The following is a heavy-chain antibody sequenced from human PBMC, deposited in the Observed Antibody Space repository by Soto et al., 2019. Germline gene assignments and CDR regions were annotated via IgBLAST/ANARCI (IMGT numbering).Heavy chain of an antibody. V-gene: IGHV1-18*01. J-gene: IGHJ4*02. Sequence: QVQLVQSGGELRKPGASVKVSCKASGSTFTDNSITWVRQAPGQGLEWMGWINTDTCATRSTQKFQDRVTMTTDTATSKAYLELTGLRSDDQAIYYCARGGGYAVEFWGQGTLVAVSS. CDR3: ARGGGYAVEF. CDR2: INTDTCAT. D-gene: IGHD5-12*01. CDR1: GSTFTDNS.